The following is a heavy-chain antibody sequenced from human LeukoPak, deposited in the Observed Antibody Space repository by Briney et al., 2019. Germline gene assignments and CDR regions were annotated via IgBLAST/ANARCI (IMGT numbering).Heavy chain of an antibody. CDR2: IIPIFGTA. CDR3: ARVRILGASFDY. D-gene: IGHD1-26*01. V-gene: IGHV1-69*13. CDR1: VGTFSNYA. Sequence: SVKVSCKASVGTFSNYAISWVRQAPGQGLEWMGGIIPIFGTANYAQRFQGRVTITADESTSTAYMELSSLRSEDTAVYYCARVRILGASFDYWGQGTLVTVSS. J-gene: IGHJ4*02.